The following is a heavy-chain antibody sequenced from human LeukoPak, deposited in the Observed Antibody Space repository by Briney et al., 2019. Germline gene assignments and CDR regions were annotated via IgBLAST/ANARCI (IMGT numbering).Heavy chain of an antibody. CDR3: VKDRGSHITDY. D-gene: IGHD1-26*01. V-gene: IGHV4-39*07. Sequence: KSSETLSLTCTVSGDSMSTNTCFWGWIRQPPGKGLEWIGTICYSGSTYYTYNPSLRSRVTISIDTSRNQFSLNLSSVTAADTAVYYCVKDRGSHITDYWGQGTLVTVSS. J-gene: IGHJ4*02. CDR2: ICYSGST. CDR1: GDSMSTNTCF.